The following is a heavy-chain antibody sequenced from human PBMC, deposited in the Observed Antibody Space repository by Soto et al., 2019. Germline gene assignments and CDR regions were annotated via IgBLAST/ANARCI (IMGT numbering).Heavy chain of an antibody. CDR2: ISSSSSTI. CDR3: ARDLRFLEWLLPFDY. D-gene: IGHD3-3*01. Sequence: PGGSLRLSCAASGSTFSSYSMNWVRQAPGKGLEWVSYISSSSSTIYYADSVKGRFTISRDNAKNSLYLQMNSLRDEVTAVYYCARDLRFLEWLLPFDYWGQGTLVTVSS. CDR1: GSTFSSYS. V-gene: IGHV3-48*02. J-gene: IGHJ4*02.